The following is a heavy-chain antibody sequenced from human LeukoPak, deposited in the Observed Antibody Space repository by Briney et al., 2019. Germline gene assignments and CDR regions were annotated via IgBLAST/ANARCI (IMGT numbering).Heavy chain of an antibody. V-gene: IGHV1-2*02. J-gene: IGHJ5*02. D-gene: IGHD6-13*01. Sequence: ASVKVSCKASGYTFTGYYMHWVRQAPGQGLEWMGWINPNSGGTNYAQKFQGRVTMTRDTSISTAYMELSRLRSDDTAVYYCARERYSSSFRLGRELNSFDPWGQGTLVTVSS. CDR2: INPNSGGT. CDR1: GYTFTGYY. CDR3: ARERYSSSFRLGRELNSFDP.